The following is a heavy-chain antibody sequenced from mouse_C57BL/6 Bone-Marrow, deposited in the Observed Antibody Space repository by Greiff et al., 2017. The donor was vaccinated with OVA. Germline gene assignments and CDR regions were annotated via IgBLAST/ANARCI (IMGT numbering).Heavy chain of an antibody. CDR2: IDPENGDT. V-gene: IGHV14-4*01. Sequence: EVQGVESGAELVRPGASVKLSCTASGFNIKDDYMHWVKQRPEQGLEWIGWIDPENGDTEYASKFQGKATITADTSSNTAYLQLSSLTSEDTAVYYCTRHYDGDYWGQGTTLTVSS. CDR3: TRHYDGDY. CDR1: GFNIKDDY. J-gene: IGHJ2*01. D-gene: IGHD1-2*01.